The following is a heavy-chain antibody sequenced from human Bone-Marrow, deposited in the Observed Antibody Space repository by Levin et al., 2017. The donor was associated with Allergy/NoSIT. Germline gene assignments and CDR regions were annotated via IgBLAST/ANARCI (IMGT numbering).Heavy chain of an antibody. Sequence: SSETLSLTCDVSGHSITSDYYWGWIRQSPGKGLEWIGNTYHSGYINYNPSLKSRVSISVQKSKNQFSLKMTSATAADTAVYYCTRDALRGGWGPSHEYWGQGTLVAVSS. V-gene: IGHV4-38-2*02. D-gene: IGHD5-12*01. CDR1: GHSITSDYY. J-gene: IGHJ4*02. CDR2: TYHSGYI. CDR3: TRDALRGGWGPSHEY.